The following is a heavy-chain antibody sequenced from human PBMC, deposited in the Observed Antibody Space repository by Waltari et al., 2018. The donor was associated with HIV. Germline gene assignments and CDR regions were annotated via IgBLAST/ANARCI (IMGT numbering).Heavy chain of an antibody. Sequence: QVQLVQSGAEVKKPGASVQVSCKASGYTFPGSYMHWVRQAPGQGLEWMGRINPNSGGTNYAQQFQGRVTMTRDTSISTAYMELSRLRSDDTAVYYCAREGARMTTMIYYYYGMDVWGQGTTVTVSS. V-gene: IGHV1-2*06. D-gene: IGHD4-4*01. CDR2: INPNSGGT. CDR3: AREGARMTTMIYYYYGMDV. CDR1: GYTFPGSY. J-gene: IGHJ6*02.